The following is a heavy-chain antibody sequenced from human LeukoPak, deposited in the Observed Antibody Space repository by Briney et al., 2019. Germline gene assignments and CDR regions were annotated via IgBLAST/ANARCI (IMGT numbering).Heavy chain of an antibody. CDR1: GFTFSSYS. CDR3: ARAAVAGHFDY. V-gene: IGHV3-48*01. Sequence: GGSLRLSCAASGFTFSSYSMNWVRQAPGKGREWFSYISSSSSTIYYADSVKGRFTISRDNAKNSLYLQMNSLRAEDTAVYYCARAAVAGHFDYWGQGTLVTVSS. J-gene: IGHJ4*02. CDR2: ISSSSSTI. D-gene: IGHD6-19*01.